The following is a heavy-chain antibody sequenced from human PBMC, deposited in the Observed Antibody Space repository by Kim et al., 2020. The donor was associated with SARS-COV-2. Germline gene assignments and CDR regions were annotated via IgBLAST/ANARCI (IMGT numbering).Heavy chain of an antibody. CDR2: IDPSDSYT. CDR1: GYSFTSYW. D-gene: IGHD3-22*01. V-gene: IGHV5-10-1*01. Sequence: GESLKISCKGSGYSFTSYWISWVRQMPGKGLEWMGRIDPSDSYTNYSPSFQGHVTISADKSISTAYLQWSSLKASDTAMYYCATRVIDDSSGYYYDYWGQGTLVTVSS. J-gene: IGHJ4*02. CDR3: ATRVIDDSSGYYYDY.